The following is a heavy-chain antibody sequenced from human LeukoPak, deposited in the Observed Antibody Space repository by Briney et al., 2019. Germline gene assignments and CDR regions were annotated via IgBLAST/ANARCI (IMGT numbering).Heavy chain of an antibody. CDR2: ISSSSSYI. D-gene: IGHD3-10*01. CDR3: ARTTPFVYGSGSPDY. V-gene: IGHV3-21*01. Sequence: GGSLRLSCAASGFTFSSYSMNWVRQAPGKGLEWVSSISSSSSYIYYADSVKGRFTIPRDNAKNSLYLQMNSLRAEDTAVYYCARTTPFVYGSGSPDYWGQGTLVTVSS. CDR1: GFTFSSYS. J-gene: IGHJ4*02.